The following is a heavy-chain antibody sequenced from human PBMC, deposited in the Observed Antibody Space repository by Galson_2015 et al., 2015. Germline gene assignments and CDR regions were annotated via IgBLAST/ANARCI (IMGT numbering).Heavy chain of an antibody. CDR3: ARVPGNYGDYVGYFDY. Sequence: SVKVSCKASGYTFTSYYMHWVRQAPGQGLEWMGIINPSGGSTSYAQKFQGRVTMTRDTSTSTVYMELSSLGSEDTAVYYCARVPGNYGDYVGYFDYWGQGTLVTVSS. D-gene: IGHD4-17*01. V-gene: IGHV1-46*01. CDR1: GYTFTSYY. CDR2: INPSGGST. J-gene: IGHJ4*02.